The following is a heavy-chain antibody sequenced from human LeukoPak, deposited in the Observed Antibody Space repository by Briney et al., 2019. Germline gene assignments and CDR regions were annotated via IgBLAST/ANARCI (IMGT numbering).Heavy chain of an antibody. D-gene: IGHD2-2*01. CDR2: IYTSGST. CDR1: GGSISSYY. J-gene: IGHJ5*02. CDR3: ARDSVPAASLNWIDP. Sequence: SETLSLTCTVSGGSISSYYWSWIRQPAGKGLEWIGRIYTSGSTNYNPSLKSRVTMSVDTSKNQFSLKLSSVTAADTAVYYCARDSVPAASLNWIDPWGQGTLVTVSS. V-gene: IGHV4-4*07.